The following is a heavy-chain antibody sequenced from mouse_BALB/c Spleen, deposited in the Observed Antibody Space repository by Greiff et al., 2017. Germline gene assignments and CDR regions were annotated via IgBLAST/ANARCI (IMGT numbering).Heavy chain of an antibody. V-gene: IGHV1-14*01. Sequence: VQLQQSGPELVKPGASVKMSCKASGYTFTSYVMHWVKQKPGQGLEWIGYINPYNDGTKYNEKFKGKATLTSDKSSSTAYMELSSLTSEDSAVYYCARAGVEYYGYDNYAMDYWGQGTSVTVSS. CDR1: GYTFTSYV. CDR2: INPYNDGT. CDR3: ARAGVEYYGYDNYAMDY. J-gene: IGHJ4*01. D-gene: IGHD2-2*01.